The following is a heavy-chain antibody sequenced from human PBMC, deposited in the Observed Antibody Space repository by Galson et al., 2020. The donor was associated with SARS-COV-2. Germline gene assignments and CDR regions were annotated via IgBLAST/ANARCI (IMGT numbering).Heavy chain of an antibody. J-gene: IGHJ4*02. D-gene: IGHD3-9*01. CDR3: TTEAGIEHFDWCVDY. CDR2: IKSKTDGGTA. Sequence: GGSLRLSCAASGFTFSDAWMSWVRQAPGKGLEWVGHIKSKTDGGTADYAAPAKGRFTISRDDSKNTLYLQMSSLKTEDTAVYYCTTEAGIEHFDWCVDYWGLGTQITVAS. V-gene: IGHV3-15*01. CDR1: GFTFSDAW.